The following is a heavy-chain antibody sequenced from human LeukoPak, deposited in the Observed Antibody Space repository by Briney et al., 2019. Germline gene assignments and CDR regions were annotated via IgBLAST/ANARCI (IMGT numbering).Heavy chain of an antibody. CDR1: GFPFSSYE. CDR3: AKDYYYGGNP. CDR2: ISSSGSSR. Sequence: GWYLRLYCAASGFPFSSYEMNWVRQAPGKGLEWISYISSSGSSRYYADSVKGRFTISRDNAKNSLYLQMNSLRAEDTAVYYCAKDYYYGGNPWGQGTLVTVSS. J-gene: IGHJ5*02. V-gene: IGHV3-48*03. D-gene: IGHD4-23*01.